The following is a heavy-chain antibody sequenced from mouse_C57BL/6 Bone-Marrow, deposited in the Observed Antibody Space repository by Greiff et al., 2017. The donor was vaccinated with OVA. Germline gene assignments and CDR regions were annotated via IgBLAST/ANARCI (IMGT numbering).Heavy chain of an antibody. D-gene: IGHD2-2*01. CDR2: IYIGNGYT. V-gene: IGHV1-58*01. CDR3: ARGWLPLYYYAMDY. J-gene: IGHJ4*01. Sequence: DVKLQESGAELVRPGSSVKMSCKTSGYTFTSYGINWVKQRPGQGLEWIGYIYIGNGYTEYNEKFKGKATLTSDTSSSTAYMQLSSLTSEDSAIYFCARGWLPLYYYAMDYWGQGTSVTVSS. CDR1: GYTFTSYG.